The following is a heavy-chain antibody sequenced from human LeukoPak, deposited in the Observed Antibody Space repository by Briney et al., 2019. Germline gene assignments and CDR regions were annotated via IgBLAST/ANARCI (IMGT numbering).Heavy chain of an antibody. CDR3: AKVGGGYCGSTSCHFDY. J-gene: IGHJ4*02. V-gene: IGHV3-23*01. CDR1: GFTFSSYA. D-gene: IGHD2-2*01. CDR2: ISGSGGST. Sequence: GGSLRLSCAASGFTFSSYAMSWVRQAPGKGLEWVSAISGSGGSTYYADSVKGRFTISRGNSKNTLYLQMNSLRAEDTAVYYCAKVGGGYCGSTSCHFDYWGQGTLVTVSS.